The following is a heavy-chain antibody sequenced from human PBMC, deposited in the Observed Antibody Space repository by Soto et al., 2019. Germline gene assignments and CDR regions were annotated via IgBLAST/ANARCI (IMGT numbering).Heavy chain of an antibody. V-gene: IGHV4-34*01. Sequence: QVQLQQWGAGLLKPSETLSLTCAVYGGSFSGYYWSWIRQPPGKGLEWIGEINHSGSTNYNPSLKSRVTISVDTSKNQFSLKLSSVTAADTAVYYSARGIAADPWGQGTLVTVSS. J-gene: IGHJ5*02. D-gene: IGHD6-6*01. CDR3: ARGIAADP. CDR1: GGSFSGYY. CDR2: INHSGST.